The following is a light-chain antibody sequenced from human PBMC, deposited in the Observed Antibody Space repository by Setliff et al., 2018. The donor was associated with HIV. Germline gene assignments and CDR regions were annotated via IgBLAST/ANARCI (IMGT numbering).Light chain of an antibody. CDR2: EVT. CDR1: SSNVGNYNL. J-gene: IGLJ1*01. Sequence: QSVLTQPASVSGSPGQSITISCTGSSSNVGNYNLVSWYQVHPGKVPKVIIFEVTKRPSGISDRFSGSKSANTASLTISGLQTEDEADYYCCSYAGSNTYVFGTGTKVTVL. CDR3: CSYAGSNTYV. V-gene: IGLV2-23*02.